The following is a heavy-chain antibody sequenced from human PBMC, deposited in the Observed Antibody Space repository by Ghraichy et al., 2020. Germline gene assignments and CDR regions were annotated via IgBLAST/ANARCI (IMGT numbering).Heavy chain of an antibody. CDR3: ARVGRNYFSYYGMDV. CDR1: GGSFSGYY. CDR2: INHSGST. Sequence: SETLSLTCAVYGGSFSGYYWSWIRQPPGKGLEWIGEINHSGSTNYNPSLKSRVTISVDTSKNQFSLKLSSVTAADTAVYYCARVGRNYFSYYGMDVWGQGTTVTVSS. J-gene: IGHJ6*02. D-gene: IGHD2/OR15-2a*01. V-gene: IGHV4-34*01.